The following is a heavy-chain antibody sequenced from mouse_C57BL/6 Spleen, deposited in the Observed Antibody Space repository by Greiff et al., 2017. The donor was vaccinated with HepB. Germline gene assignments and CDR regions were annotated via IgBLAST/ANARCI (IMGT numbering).Heavy chain of an antibody. Sequence: VQLQQSGAELVRPGASVKMSCKASGYTFTSYTMHWVKQSPGQGLEWIGYINPSSGNTKYNQKFKDKATLTADKTSSTAYMQLSSLTSEDSAVYDRADDTVVATDYAMDYWGQGTSVTVAS. CDR2: INPSSGNT. D-gene: IGHD1-1*01. V-gene: IGHV1-4*01. CDR1: GYTFTSYT. CDR3: ADDTVVATDYAMDY. J-gene: IGHJ4*01.